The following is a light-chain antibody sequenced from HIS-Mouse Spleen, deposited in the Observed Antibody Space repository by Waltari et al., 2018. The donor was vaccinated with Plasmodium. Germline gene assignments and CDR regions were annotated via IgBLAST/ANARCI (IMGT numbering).Light chain of an antibody. CDR1: QSITSW. CDR2: KAS. CDR3: QQYNSYSLFT. J-gene: IGKJ3*01. Sequence: DLQMTQSPSTLSPSVGDRVTITCRASQSITSWLAWYQQKPGKAPKLLIYKASSLESGVPSRFSGSGSGTEFTLTISSLQPDDFATYYCQQYNSYSLFTFGPGTKVDIK. V-gene: IGKV1-5*03.